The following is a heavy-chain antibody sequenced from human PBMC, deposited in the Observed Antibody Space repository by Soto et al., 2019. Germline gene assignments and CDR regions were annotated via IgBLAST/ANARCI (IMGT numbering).Heavy chain of an antibody. Sequence: EVQLVESGGGLVQPGGSLRLSCAASGLIFSDYHMDWVRQAPGKGLEWVGRIRRKANSYTTEYAASVKGRFTISRDDSKNSLYLQMNSXKTXXXXXXXXXXXXGWSGGSNDMDVWGQGTTVTVSS. CDR3: XXXXGWSGGSNDMDV. CDR1: GLIFSDYH. D-gene: IGHD6-19*01. J-gene: IGHJ6*02. CDR2: IRRKANSYTT. V-gene: IGHV3-72*01.